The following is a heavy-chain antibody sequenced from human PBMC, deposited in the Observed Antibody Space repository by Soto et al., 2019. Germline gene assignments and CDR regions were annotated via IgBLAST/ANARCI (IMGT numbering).Heavy chain of an antibody. Sequence: SETLSLTCAVYGGSFSGYYWSWIRQPPGKGLEWIGEINHSGSTNYNPSLKSRVTISVDTSKNQFSLKLSSVTAADTAVYYCARAGLYGDYVPSYYYYMDVWGKGTTVTVSS. CDR3: ARAGLYGDYVPSYYYYMDV. J-gene: IGHJ6*03. V-gene: IGHV4-34*01. CDR2: INHSGST. CDR1: GGSFSGYY. D-gene: IGHD4-17*01.